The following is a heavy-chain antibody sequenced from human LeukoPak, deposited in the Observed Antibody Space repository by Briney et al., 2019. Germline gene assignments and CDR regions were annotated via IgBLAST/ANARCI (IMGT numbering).Heavy chain of an antibody. V-gene: IGHV4-4*07. Sequence: SETLSLTCTVSGGSISSYYWSWIRQPAGKGLEWIGRIYTSGSTNYNPSLKSRVTMSVDTSKNQFSLKLSSVTAADTAVYYCARDRITMVRGVIPFDPWGQGTLVTVSS. CDR2: IYTSGST. J-gene: IGHJ5*02. CDR3: ARDRITMVRGVIPFDP. D-gene: IGHD3-10*01. CDR1: GGSISSYY.